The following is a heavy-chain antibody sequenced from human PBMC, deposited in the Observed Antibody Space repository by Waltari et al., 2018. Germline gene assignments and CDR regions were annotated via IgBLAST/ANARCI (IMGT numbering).Heavy chain of an antibody. CDR3: ARDPGSIVVVVAATYFDY. Sequence: QVQLVQSGAEVKKPGASVKVSCKASGYTFTGYYIHWVRQAPGQGLEWMGWINPNSGGTNYAQKFQGRVTMTRDTSISTAYVELSRLRSDDTVVYYCARDPGSIVVVVAATYFDYWGQGTLVTVSS. CDR2: INPNSGGT. V-gene: IGHV1-2*02. CDR1: GYTFTGYY. J-gene: IGHJ4*02. D-gene: IGHD2-15*01.